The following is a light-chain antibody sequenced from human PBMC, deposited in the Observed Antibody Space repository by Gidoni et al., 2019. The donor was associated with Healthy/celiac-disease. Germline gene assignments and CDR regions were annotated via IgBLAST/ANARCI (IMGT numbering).Light chain of an antibody. Sequence: SYELTQTTSVYVSPGQTASITCSGDKLGDKYACWYQQKPGQSPVLVIYQDSKRPSGIPERFSGSNSGNTATLTISGTQAMDEADYYCQAWDSSTVVFGGGTKLTVL. CDR3: QAWDSSTVV. V-gene: IGLV3-1*01. J-gene: IGLJ2*01. CDR1: KLGDKY. CDR2: QDS.